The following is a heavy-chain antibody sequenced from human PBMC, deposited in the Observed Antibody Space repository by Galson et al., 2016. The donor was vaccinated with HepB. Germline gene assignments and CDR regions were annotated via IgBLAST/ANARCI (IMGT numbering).Heavy chain of an antibody. CDR1: GFSFGTYW. J-gene: IGHJ4*02. V-gene: IGHV3-7*02. CDR3: ARMRDEGAFKSDFKYGFVRDC. D-gene: IGHD3/OR15-3a*01. Sequence: SLRLSCAASGFSFGTYWMNWVRQAPGTGLEWVANVNHDGSGGSYVDSGKGRITISRDNTKNLLSLQMNSLRDEDTAMYYCARMRDEGAFKSDFKYGFVRDCWGQGTLVTVSS. CDR2: VNHDGSGG.